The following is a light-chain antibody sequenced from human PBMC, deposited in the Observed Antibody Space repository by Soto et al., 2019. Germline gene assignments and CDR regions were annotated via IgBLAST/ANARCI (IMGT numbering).Light chain of an antibody. CDR1: SSDVGGYNY. Sequence: QSALTQPASVSGSPGQSITISCTGTSSDVGGYNYVSWYQQHPGKAPKLMIYDVSYRPSGVSNRFSGSKSGNTASLTISGLQAEDEADYSCTSYTSSSTLEVFGGGTKVTVL. CDR3: TSYTSSSTLEV. V-gene: IGLV2-14*01. CDR2: DVS. J-gene: IGLJ2*01.